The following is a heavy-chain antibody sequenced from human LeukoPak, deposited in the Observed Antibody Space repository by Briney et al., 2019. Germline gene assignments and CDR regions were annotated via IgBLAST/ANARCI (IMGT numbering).Heavy chain of an antibody. J-gene: IGHJ4*02. CDR3: ARGYSSMFIDN. D-gene: IGHD5-12*01. Sequence: ASMRVSCTASGYIFTNNYIHWVRQAPGQGLEWLGWINPNTGGTKYAQQFQGWVTLTRDTSTSTAYLDLSRLKSNDTAVYYCARGYSSMFIDNWGQGTLVSVSS. CDR2: INPNTGGT. V-gene: IGHV1-2*04. CDR1: GYIFTNNY.